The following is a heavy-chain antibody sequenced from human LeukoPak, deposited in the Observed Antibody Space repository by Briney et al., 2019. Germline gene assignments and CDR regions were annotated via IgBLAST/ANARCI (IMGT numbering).Heavy chain of an antibody. V-gene: IGHV3-23*01. CDR1: VFIFSSYA. J-gene: IGHJ4*02. D-gene: IGHD6-6*01. Sequence: GAPLRLSCASSVFIFSSYAMSWVRQAPGKVLEWASAISGSGGNSYYAASVRGRFTISRDNNKITLYLHMNSLRAEDTTVYYCAKGGAAPLYYFDYWGQGTLVTVSS. CDR2: ISGSGGNS. CDR3: AKGGAAPLYYFDY.